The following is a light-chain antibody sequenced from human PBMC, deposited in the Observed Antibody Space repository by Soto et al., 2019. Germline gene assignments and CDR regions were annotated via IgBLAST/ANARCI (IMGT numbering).Light chain of an antibody. Sequence: VMTEGPRTLYETPGERATLSCRASQGVNSNLAWYQQKPGQAPRLLIYGTFIRATGIPARFSGRGSETDVTLTISSLQPDDFATYYCQHYNSYSEAFGQGTKV. V-gene: IGKV3-15*01. CDR1: QGVNSN. CDR2: GTF. J-gene: IGKJ1*01. CDR3: QHYNSYSEA.